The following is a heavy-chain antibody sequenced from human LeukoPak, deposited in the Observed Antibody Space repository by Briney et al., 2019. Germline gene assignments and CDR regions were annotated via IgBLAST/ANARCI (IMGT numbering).Heavy chain of an antibody. CDR2: IKQDGSEK. J-gene: IGHJ4*02. CDR3: ARVGGPWYFDY. Sequence: PGGSLRLSCAASGFTFSSYWMNWVRQAPGKGLEWVANIKQDGSEKYYVDSVKGRFTISRDNAKNSLYLQMNNLRAEDTAVYYCARVGGPWYFDYWGQGTLVTVSS. CDR1: GFTFSSYW. D-gene: IGHD3-16*01. V-gene: IGHV3-7*03.